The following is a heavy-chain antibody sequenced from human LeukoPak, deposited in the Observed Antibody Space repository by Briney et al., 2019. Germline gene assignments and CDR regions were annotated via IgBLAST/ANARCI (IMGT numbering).Heavy chain of an antibody. CDR1: GFTFSTYW. Sequence: GGSLRLSCAASGFTFSTYWMHWVRQVPGKGLVWVSRIKSDGSSIMYADSVRGRFTISRDNVKNTLYLQMNSLRAEDTAVYYCARDLDYGGRSNFDHWGQGTLVTVSS. J-gene: IGHJ4*02. CDR2: IKSDGSSI. CDR3: ARDLDYGGRSNFDH. V-gene: IGHV3-74*03. D-gene: IGHD4-23*01.